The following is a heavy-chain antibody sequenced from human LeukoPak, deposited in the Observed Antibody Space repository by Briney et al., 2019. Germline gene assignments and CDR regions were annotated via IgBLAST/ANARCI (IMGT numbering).Heavy chain of an antibody. J-gene: IGHJ4*02. D-gene: IGHD5-24*01. CDR3: ARGSRRDGYNTLFDY. Sequence: ASVKVSCKASGYTFTSYAMNWVRQATGQGLEWMGWMNPNSANTGYAQKFQGRVTMTRNTSINTAYMELISLRSEDTAVYYCARGSRRDGYNTLFDYWGQGTLVTVSS. V-gene: IGHV1-8*02. CDR1: GYTFTSYA. CDR2: MNPNSANT.